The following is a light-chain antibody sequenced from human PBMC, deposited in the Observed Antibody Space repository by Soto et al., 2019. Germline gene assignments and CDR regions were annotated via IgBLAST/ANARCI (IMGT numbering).Light chain of an antibody. J-gene: IGKJ4*01. V-gene: IGKV1-5*03. CDR2: KAS. Sequence: DIQMTQSPSTLSASVGDRVTITCRASQSISTWLAWYQQKPGKAPKLLIYKASSLEGGVPSRFGGSGSGTLFNITISSLHPDDFATYYCQLYNTYPLTFGGGTTVDIK. CDR3: QLYNTYPLT. CDR1: QSISTW.